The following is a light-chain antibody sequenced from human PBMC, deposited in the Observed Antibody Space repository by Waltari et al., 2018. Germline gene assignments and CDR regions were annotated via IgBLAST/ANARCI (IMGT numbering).Light chain of an antibody. CDR1: QSISSY. V-gene: IGKV1-39*01. J-gene: IGKJ4*01. Sequence: DIQMTQPPSPLSASVGDRVTITCRASQSISSYLNWYQQKPGKAPKLLIYAASSLQSGVPSRFSGSGSGTDFTLTISSLQPEDFSTYYCQQSYSTLGTFGGGTKVEIK. CDR2: AAS. CDR3: QQSYSTLGT.